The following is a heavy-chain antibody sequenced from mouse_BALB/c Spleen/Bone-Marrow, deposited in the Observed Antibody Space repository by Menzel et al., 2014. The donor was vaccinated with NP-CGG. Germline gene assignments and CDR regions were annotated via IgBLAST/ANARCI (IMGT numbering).Heavy chain of an antibody. CDR2: IDPANGNT. Sequence: EVQLQQSGAELVKPGASVKLSCTASGFNIKDTYMHWVKQRPEQGLEWIGRIDPANGNTKYDPKFQGKATITADTSSNTAYLQLSSLTSEDPAVYYCAKYYYGYYFHHSRQGTPLPVSS. D-gene: IGHD1-2*01. CDR1: GFNIKDTY. V-gene: IGHV14-3*02. CDR3: AKYYYGYYFHH. J-gene: IGHJ2*01.